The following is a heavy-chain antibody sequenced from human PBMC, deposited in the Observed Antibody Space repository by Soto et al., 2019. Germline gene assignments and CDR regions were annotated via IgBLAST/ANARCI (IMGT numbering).Heavy chain of an antibody. CDR1: GGSMSSYY. J-gene: IGHJ5*02. Sequence: TXXTLSLPCTVSGGSMSSYYWRWIRQPPGKGLEWIGYIYYSGSTIYNPSLKSRVTISVDTSKNQFSLKLSSVTAADTAVYYCARYGSGSSVWFDPWGQGTLVTVSS. CDR2: IYYSGST. V-gene: IGHV4-59*01. CDR3: ARYGSGSSVWFDP. D-gene: IGHD3-10*01.